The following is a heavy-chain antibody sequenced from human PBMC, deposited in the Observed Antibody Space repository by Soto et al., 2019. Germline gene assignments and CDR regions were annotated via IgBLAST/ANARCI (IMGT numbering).Heavy chain of an antibody. Sequence: ASVKVSCKSSGYTFTSYYIHWVRQAPGQGLERMGIINPVGGSTVYPERFQGRLTMTRDTSTSTVCMELSSLRSEDTAMYFCASGGLDFWSGLDDFWGQGTLVTVSS. CDR2: INPVGGST. J-gene: IGHJ4*02. V-gene: IGHV1-46*01. CDR3: ASGGLDFWSGLDDF. CDR1: GYTFTSYY. D-gene: IGHD3-3*01.